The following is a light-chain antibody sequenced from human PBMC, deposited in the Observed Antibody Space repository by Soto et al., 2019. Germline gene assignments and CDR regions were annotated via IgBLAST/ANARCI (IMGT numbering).Light chain of an antibody. CDR2: AAS. V-gene: IGKV1-39*01. CDR1: QSMSSY. J-gene: IGKJ1*01. CDR3: QQSYSNPKT. Sequence: DIQMTQSPSSLSASVGDRVTITCRASQSMSSYLNWYQQKPGKAPKLLIYAASSLQSGVPSRFSGSGSGTDFTLTISSLQPEDSATYYCQQSYSNPKTFGQGTKVEIK.